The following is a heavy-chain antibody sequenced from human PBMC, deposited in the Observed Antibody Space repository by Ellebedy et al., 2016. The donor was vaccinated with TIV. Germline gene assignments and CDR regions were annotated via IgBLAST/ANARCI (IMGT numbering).Heavy chain of an antibody. V-gene: IGHV3-23*01. CDR1: GFTFSSYA. Sequence: GESLKISCAASGFTFSSYAIRRVRQAPGKGLEWVSAISGSGGSTYYADSVEGRFTISRDNSKNTLYLQMTRLRAEDTAVYYCANRAQYFGVVILFDNWGQGTLVTVSS. CDR2: ISGSGGST. D-gene: IGHD3-3*01. J-gene: IGHJ4*02. CDR3: ANRAQYFGVVILFDN.